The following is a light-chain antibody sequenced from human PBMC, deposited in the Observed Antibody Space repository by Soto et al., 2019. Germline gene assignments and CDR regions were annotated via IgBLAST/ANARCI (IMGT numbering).Light chain of an antibody. CDR3: SSYSSANTVI. Sequence: QSVMTQPPSVSAAPGQRVTISCSGSSSNIGGNSVSWYQQLPGTAPRLMIYEVSSRPSGVSNRFSGSKSGNTASLTISGLQAEDEAQYYCSSYSSANTVIFGGGTKVTVL. V-gene: IGLV2-14*01. J-gene: IGLJ2*01. CDR1: SSNIGGNS. CDR2: EVS.